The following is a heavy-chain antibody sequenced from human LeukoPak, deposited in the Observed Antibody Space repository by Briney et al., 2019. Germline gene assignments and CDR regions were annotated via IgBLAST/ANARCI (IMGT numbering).Heavy chain of an antibody. CDR1: GFTFSSYA. Sequence: PGGSLRPSCAASGFTFSSYAMSWVRQAPGKGLEWVSAISGSGGSTYYADSVKGRFTISRDNSKNTLYLQMNSLRAEDTAVYYCAKCSTSYFELYYYYGMYVWGQGTTVTVSS. D-gene: IGHD2-2*01. CDR3: AKCSTSYFELYYYYGMYV. V-gene: IGHV3-23*01. CDR2: ISGSGGST. J-gene: IGHJ6*02.